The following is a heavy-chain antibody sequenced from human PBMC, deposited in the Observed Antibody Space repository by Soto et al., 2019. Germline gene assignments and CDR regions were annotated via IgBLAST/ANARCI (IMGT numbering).Heavy chain of an antibody. J-gene: IGHJ6*02. D-gene: IGHD2-8*01. Sequence: QVQLAQSGAEVKKPGASVKVSCKASGYTFTNYYIHWVRQAPGQGLEWMGWIDGDSGDTKDAQKFQGWVTMTRDTSINTAYMELSRLTSDDTAVYYCARTPNNGRAGVYGMDVWGQGTTVTVSS. CDR3: ARTPNNGRAGVYGMDV. CDR2: IDGDSGDT. V-gene: IGHV1-2*04. CDR1: GYTFTNYY.